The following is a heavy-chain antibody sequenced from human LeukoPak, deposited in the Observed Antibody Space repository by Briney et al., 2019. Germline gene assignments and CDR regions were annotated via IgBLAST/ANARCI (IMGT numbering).Heavy chain of an antibody. CDR2: INPNSGGT. CDR3: AREPVPMVRGAHDAFDI. J-gene: IGHJ3*02. Sequence: ASVKVSCKASGYSFTGYYMLLLRLAPGQGLEWMGWINPNSGGTNYAQKFQGRVTMTRDTSISTAYMELSRLRSDDTAVYYCAREPVPMVRGAHDAFDIWGQGTMVTVSS. CDR1: GYSFTGYY. D-gene: IGHD3-10*01. V-gene: IGHV1-2*02.